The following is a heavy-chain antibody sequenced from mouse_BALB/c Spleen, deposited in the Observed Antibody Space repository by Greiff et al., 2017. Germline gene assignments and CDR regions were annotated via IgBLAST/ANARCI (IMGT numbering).Heavy chain of an antibody. Sequence: EVQLLQSGGGLVQPGGSLKLSCAASGFTFSSFGMHWVRQAPEKGLEWVAYISSGSSTIYYADTVKGRFTISRDNPKNTLFLQMTSLRSEDTSMCDCARWHYDNYFDVWGAGTTVTVSS. CDR2: ISSGSSTI. CDR3: ARWHYDNYFDV. J-gene: IGHJ1*01. CDR1: GFTFSSFG. V-gene: IGHV5-17*02. D-gene: IGHD1-1*01.